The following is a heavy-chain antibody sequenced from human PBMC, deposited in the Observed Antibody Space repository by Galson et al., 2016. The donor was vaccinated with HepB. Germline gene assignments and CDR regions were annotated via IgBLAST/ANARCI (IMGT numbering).Heavy chain of an antibody. D-gene: IGHD6-13*01. Sequence: SLRLSCAASGFAFSVYGMTWVRQAPRKGLEWVSAISTSGSSTDYADSVKGRFTISRDNSKNTLYLQMDSLRAEDTAVYYCARAGVSNWPDFDFWGQGALVAVSS. CDR3: ARAGVSNWPDFDF. CDR1: GFAFSVYG. J-gene: IGHJ4*02. V-gene: IGHV3-23*01. CDR2: ISTSGSST.